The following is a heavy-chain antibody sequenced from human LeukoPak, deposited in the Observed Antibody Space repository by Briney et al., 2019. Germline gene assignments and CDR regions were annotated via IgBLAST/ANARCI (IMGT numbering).Heavy chain of an antibody. V-gene: IGHV4-39*01. CDR1: GGSISSSSYY. J-gene: IGHJ4*02. Sequence: TSSETLSLTCTVSGGSISSSSYYWGWIRQPPGKGLEWIGSIYYSGSTYYNRSLKSRVTISVDTSKNQFSLKLSSVTAADTAVYYCARHQTPMIVVVMRPWFDYWGQGTLVTVSS. D-gene: IGHD3-22*01. CDR2: IYYSGST. CDR3: ARHQTPMIVVVMRPWFDY.